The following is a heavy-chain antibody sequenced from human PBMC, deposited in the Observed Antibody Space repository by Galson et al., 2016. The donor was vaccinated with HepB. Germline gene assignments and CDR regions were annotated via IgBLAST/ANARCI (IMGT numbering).Heavy chain of an antibody. V-gene: IGHV3-23*01. D-gene: IGHD2-2*01. J-gene: IGHJ6*02. Sequence: SLRLSCAASGFTFSSYGMSWVRQAPGKGLEWVSAITGSGHTTNYADSVKGRFTISRDNFKNTLYLQMNSLRAEDPAVYYCAKGLLECSSTSCYLYYGMHVWGQGTTVTVSS. CDR1: GFTFSSYG. CDR2: ITGSGHTT. CDR3: AKGLLECSSTSCYLYYGMHV.